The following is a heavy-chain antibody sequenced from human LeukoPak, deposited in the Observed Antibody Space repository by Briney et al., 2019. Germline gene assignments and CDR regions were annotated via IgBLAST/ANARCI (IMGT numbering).Heavy chain of an antibody. D-gene: IGHD1-26*01. CDR3: ARDFPSTPNWELDY. CDR1: GYTFAGYF. Sequence: ASVKVSCKASGYTFAGYFIHWVRQAPGQGLEWMGRINPHSGVTEYAQKFQGRVTMSRDTSITTAYVEVSRLISDDTAVYYCARDFPSTPNWELDYWGQGTLVTVSS. J-gene: IGHJ4*02. V-gene: IGHV1-2*06. CDR2: INPHSGVT.